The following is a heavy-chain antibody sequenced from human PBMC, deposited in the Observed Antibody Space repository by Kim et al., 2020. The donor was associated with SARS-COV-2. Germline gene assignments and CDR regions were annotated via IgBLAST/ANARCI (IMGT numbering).Heavy chain of an antibody. CDR3: ASEMRYCSGGSCYSRRYYGMDV. Sequence: GGSLRLSCAASGFTFSSYAMSWVRQAPGKGLEWVSAISGSGGSTYYADSVKGRFTISRDNSKNTLYLQMNSLRAEDTAVYYCASEMRYCSGGSCYSRRYYGMDVWGQGTTVTVSS. CDR1: GFTFSSYA. J-gene: IGHJ6*02. V-gene: IGHV3-23*01. D-gene: IGHD2-15*01. CDR2: ISGSGGST.